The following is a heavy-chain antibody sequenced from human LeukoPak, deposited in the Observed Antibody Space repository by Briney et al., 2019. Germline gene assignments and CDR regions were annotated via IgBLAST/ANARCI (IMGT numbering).Heavy chain of an antibody. J-gene: IGHJ4*02. D-gene: IGHD2-15*01. CDR1: GFTFSTYA. CDR2: ISGSGVST. CDR3: AELGYCSGGSCYEYYFDY. Sequence: GGSLRLSCAASGFTFSTYAMSWVRQAPGKGLDWVSAISGSGVSTYYADPVKGRFTISRDNSKNTPYLQMNSLRAQRTPVCFCAELGYCSGGSCYEYYFDYWGQGTLVSVSS. V-gene: IGHV3-23*01.